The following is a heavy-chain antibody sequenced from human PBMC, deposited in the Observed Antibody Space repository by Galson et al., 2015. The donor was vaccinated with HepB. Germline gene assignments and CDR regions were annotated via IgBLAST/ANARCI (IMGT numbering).Heavy chain of an antibody. J-gene: IGHJ4*02. D-gene: IGHD3-9*01. CDR2: IISTGGST. CDR1: GFTFSRYS. Sequence: SLRLSCAASGFTFSRYSMNWVRQAPGKGLEWLSSIISTGGSTYYIDSVKGRFTISRDNTNNSLYLQMNGLRADDTAVYYCAARALDHDFWGQGTLVTVSS. CDR3: AARALDHDF. V-gene: IGHV3-21*01.